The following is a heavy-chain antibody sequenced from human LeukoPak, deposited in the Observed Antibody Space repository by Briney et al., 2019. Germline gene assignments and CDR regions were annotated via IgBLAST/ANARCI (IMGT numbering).Heavy chain of an antibody. D-gene: IGHD3-22*01. CDR2: IKQDGSEK. J-gene: IGHJ4*02. CDR1: GFTFSSYW. V-gene: IGHV3-7*01. Sequence: GGSLRLSCAASGFTFSSYWMSWVRQAPGKGLEWVANIKQDGSEKYYVDSVKGRFTISRDNAKNSLYLQMNSLRAEDTAVYYCARGTLYYYDSGGYRFGDWGQGTLVTVAS. CDR3: ARGTLYYYDSGGYRFGD.